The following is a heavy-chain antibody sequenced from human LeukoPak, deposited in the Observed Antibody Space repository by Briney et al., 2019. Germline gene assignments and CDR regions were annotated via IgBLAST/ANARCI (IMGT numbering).Heavy chain of an antibody. Sequence: PGGSLRLSCAASGFTFSSYWMSWVRQAPGKGLEWVANIKQDGSEKYYVDSVKGRFAISRDSAKNSLYLQMNSLRAEDTAVYYCARGLQYYCGSGSYPYYFDYWGQGTLVTVSS. D-gene: IGHD3-10*01. J-gene: IGHJ4*02. V-gene: IGHV3-7*01. CDR3: ARGLQYYCGSGSYPYYFDY. CDR2: IKQDGSEK. CDR1: GFTFSSYW.